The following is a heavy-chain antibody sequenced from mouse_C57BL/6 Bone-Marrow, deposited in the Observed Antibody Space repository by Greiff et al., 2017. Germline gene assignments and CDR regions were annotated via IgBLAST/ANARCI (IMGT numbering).Heavy chain of an antibody. CDR1: GFTFTSYW. CDR2: IHPNSGST. J-gene: IGHJ4*01. CDR3: AYWGYAMDY. V-gene: IGHV1-64*01. Sequence: QVQLQQPGAELVKPGASVKLSCKASGFTFTSYWMHWVKQRPGQGLEWIGMIHPNSGSTNYNEKFKSKATLTVDKSSSTSYMQLSSLTSEDSAVNYCAYWGYAMDYWGQGTSVTVSS.